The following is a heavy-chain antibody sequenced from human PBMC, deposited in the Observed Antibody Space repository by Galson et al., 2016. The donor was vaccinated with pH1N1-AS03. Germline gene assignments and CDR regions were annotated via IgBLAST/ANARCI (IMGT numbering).Heavy chain of an antibody. Sequence: SLRLSCAASGFTFKNYAMSWVRQAPGKGLEWVSVISGIGTSTYYAASVKGRFSISRDNARNTLSLQMDGLRAEDTALYYCAKEGDKGASDCWGQGTLVTVSP. CDR2: ISGIGTST. CDR3: AKEGDKGASDC. CDR1: GFTFKNYA. V-gene: IGHV3-23*01. J-gene: IGHJ4*02.